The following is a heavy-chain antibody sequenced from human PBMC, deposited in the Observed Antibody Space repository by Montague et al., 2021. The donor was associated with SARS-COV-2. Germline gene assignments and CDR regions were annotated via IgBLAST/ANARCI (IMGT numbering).Heavy chain of an antibody. CDR3: ARVVGFDFDS. V-gene: IGHV4-61*02. CDR1: GGSISSGSYY. J-gene: IGHJ4*02. CDR2: IYTSGST. D-gene: IGHD2-21*01. Sequence: TLSLTCTVSGGSISSGSYYWSWIRQPAGKGLEWIGRIYTSGSTNYNPSLKSRVIISVDTSKNQFSLKLSSVTAADTAVYYCARVVGFDFDSWGQGTLVTVSS.